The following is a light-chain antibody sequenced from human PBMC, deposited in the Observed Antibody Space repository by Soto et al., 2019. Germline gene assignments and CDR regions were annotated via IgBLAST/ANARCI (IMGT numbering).Light chain of an antibody. CDR3: QQYESSPRT. CDR1: QSVSSTY. Sequence: EIVLTQSPGTLSLSPGETATLSCRASQSVSSTYLAWYQQKPGQAPRVLIYGASTRATGIPDRFSGSGSGTDFTLIISGLEPEDFAVYYCQQYESSPRTFGPGTKVDIK. CDR2: GAS. J-gene: IGKJ1*01. V-gene: IGKV3-20*01.